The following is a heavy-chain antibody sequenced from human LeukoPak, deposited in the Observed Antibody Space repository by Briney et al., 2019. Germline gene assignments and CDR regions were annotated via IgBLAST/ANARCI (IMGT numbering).Heavy chain of an antibody. CDR2: ISSSSYI. CDR1: GFTFSSYS. CDR3: ARGDSGSHQNFDY. J-gene: IGHJ4*02. D-gene: IGHD1-26*01. V-gene: IGHV3-21*01. Sequence: PGGSLRLSCAASGFTFSSYSMNWVRQAPGKGLEWVSSISSSSYIYYADSVKGRFTISRDNAKNSLYLQMNSLRAEDTAVYYCARGDSGSHQNFDYWGQGTLVTVSS.